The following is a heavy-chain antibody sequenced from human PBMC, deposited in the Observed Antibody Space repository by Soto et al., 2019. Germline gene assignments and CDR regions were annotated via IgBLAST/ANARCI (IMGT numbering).Heavy chain of an antibody. CDR3: ARAAYYYDSSGYYNPHWFDP. CDR1: GGSISSYY. Sequence: SETLSLTCTVSGGSISSYYWSWIRQPPGKGLEWIGYIYYSGSTNYNPSLKSRVTISVDTSKNQFSLNLSSVTAADTAVYYCARAAYYYDSSGYYNPHWFDPWGQGTQVTVSS. D-gene: IGHD3-22*01. V-gene: IGHV4-59*01. J-gene: IGHJ5*02. CDR2: IYYSGST.